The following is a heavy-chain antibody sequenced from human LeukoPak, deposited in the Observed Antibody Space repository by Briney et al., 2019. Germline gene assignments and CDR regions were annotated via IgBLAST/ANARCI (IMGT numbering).Heavy chain of an antibody. CDR2: IYYSGTT. J-gene: IGHJ4*02. Sequence: PSETLSLTCSVSGDSISSSNYYWGWIRQPPGKGLEWIGSIYYSGTTCYNPSLKSRVTISVDTSKNHFSLKLSSVSAADTAVYYCVSGYYYGSADYWGQGTLVTVSS. V-gene: IGHV4-39*02. CDR3: VSGYYYGSADY. CDR1: GDSISSSNYY. D-gene: IGHD3-10*01.